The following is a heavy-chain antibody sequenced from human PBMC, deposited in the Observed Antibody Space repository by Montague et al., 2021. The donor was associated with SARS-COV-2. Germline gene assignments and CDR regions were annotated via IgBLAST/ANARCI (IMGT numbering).Heavy chain of an antibody. Sequence: SETLSLTCAVYGGSFCGYYLTWIRQPPGKGLEWIGEINHSGTTYYNPSLESRVTISVDTSKNQFSLKLSSVTAADTAVYYCARGYQLRFLEWSSRQSTFDYWGQGTLVTVSS. CDR1: GGSFCGYY. V-gene: IGHV4-34*01. CDR2: INHSGTT. J-gene: IGHJ4*02. D-gene: IGHD3-3*01. CDR3: ARGYQLRFLEWSSRQSTFDY.